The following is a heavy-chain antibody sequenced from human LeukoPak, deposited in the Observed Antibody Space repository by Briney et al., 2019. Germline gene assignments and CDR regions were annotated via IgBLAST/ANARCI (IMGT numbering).Heavy chain of an antibody. J-gene: IGHJ5*02. V-gene: IGHV1-46*03. CDR3: AARRIAARYGNWFDP. CDR2: INPSGGST. CDR1: GYTFTSYY. D-gene: IGHD6-6*01. Sequence: GASVKVSCKASGYTFTSYYMHWVRQAPGQGLEWMGIINPSGGSTSYAQKFQGRVTMTRDTSTSTVYMELSSLRSEDTAVYYCAARRIAARYGNWFDPWGQGTLVTVSS.